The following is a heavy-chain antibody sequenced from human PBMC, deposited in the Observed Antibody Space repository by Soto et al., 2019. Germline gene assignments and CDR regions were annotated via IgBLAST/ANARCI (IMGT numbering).Heavy chain of an antibody. Sequence: EVQLLESGGDLVQPGGSLRLSGVASGFSFSNYAMSWVRQVPGKGLEWVSVISGRDDSTYYADSVKGRFTTSRENSKNTRNLQMNSLGAEDTALYYCARDRERDAGYGDYWGQGTLVTVSS. CDR2: ISGRDDST. V-gene: IGHV3-23*01. J-gene: IGHJ4*02. CDR1: GFSFSNYA. D-gene: IGHD1-1*01. CDR3: ARDRERDAGYGDY.